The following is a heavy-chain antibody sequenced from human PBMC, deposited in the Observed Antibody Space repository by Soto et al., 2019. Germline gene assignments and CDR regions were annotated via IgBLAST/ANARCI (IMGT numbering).Heavy chain of an antibody. CDR2: IIVDSGNT. D-gene: IGHD6-13*01. CDR1: GFTFTSSA. V-gene: IGHV1-58*01. J-gene: IGHJ6*03. Sequence: GASVKVSCKASGFTFTSSAVQWVRQARGQRLEWIGWIIVDSGNTNYAQKFQERVTMTRNISTSTAYMELSSLRSEDTAVYYCARGEKEAAAGTGDMDVWGKGTTVTVSS. CDR3: ARGEKEAAAGTGDMDV.